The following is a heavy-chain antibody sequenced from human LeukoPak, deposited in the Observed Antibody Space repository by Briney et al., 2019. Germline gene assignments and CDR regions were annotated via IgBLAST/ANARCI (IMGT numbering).Heavy chain of an antibody. V-gene: IGHV3-23*01. CDR3: AKDLSGFFEVGFDY. D-gene: IGHD3-3*01. Sequence: GGSPRLSCAASGFTFSSYAMSWVRQAPGKGLEWVSAISGSGGSTYYADSVKGRFTISRDNSKNTLYLQMNSLRAEDTAVYYCAKDLSGFFEVGFDYWGQGTLVTVSS. J-gene: IGHJ4*02. CDR1: GFTFSSYA. CDR2: ISGSGGST.